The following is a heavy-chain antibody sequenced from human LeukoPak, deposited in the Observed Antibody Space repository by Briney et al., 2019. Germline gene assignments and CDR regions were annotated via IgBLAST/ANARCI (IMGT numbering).Heavy chain of an antibody. CDR3: ARDPVIVGAKLSYYYYMDV. CDR1: GGTFSSYA. Sequence: ASVKVSCKASGGTFSSYAISWVRQAPGQGLEWMGGITPIFGTANYAQKFQGRVTITADESTSTAYMELSSLRSEDTAVYYCARDPVIVGAKLSYYYYMDVWGKGTTVTVSS. CDR2: ITPIFGTA. V-gene: IGHV1-69*13. D-gene: IGHD1-26*01. J-gene: IGHJ6*03.